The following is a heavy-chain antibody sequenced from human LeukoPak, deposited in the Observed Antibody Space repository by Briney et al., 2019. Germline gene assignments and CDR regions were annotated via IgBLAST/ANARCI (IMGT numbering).Heavy chain of an antibody. J-gene: IGHJ3*02. Sequence: PGGSLRLSCAASGFTFGSYSMNWVRQAPGKGLEWVSYISSSSSTIYYADSVKGRFTISRDNAKNSLYLQMNSLRDEDTAVYYCARSRCSGGSCYAWGAAFDIWGQGTMVTVSS. CDR1: GFTFGSYS. V-gene: IGHV3-48*02. CDR3: ARSRCSGGSCYAWGAAFDI. CDR2: ISSSSSTI. D-gene: IGHD2-15*01.